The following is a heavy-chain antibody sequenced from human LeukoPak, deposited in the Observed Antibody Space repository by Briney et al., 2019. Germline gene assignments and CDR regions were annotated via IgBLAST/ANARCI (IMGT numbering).Heavy chain of an antibody. CDR1: GFTFSSYA. V-gene: IGHV3-23*01. CDR2: IPGSGGAT. D-gene: IGHD3-22*01. J-gene: IGHJ6*02. CDR3: ARARPWDSSRSYYFGMDV. Sequence: GGSLRLSCEASGFTFSSYAIRWVRQAPGTGLEWVSSIPGSGGATYYDDSVRGRFSISRDSSKNTVYLQMNSLRDEDTAVYYCARARPWDSSRSYYFGMDVWGHGTTVTVSS.